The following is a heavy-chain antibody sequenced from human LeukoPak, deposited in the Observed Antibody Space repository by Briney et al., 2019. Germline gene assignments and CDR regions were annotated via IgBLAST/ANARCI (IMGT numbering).Heavy chain of an antibody. CDR2: INWNGVAA. CDR3: ARVWRNYIDF. D-gene: IGHD3-3*01. J-gene: IGHJ4*02. CDR1: GFRFEDYD. V-gene: IGHV3-20*04. Sequence: GGSLRLSCEASGFRFEDYDMSWVRQAPGQGLEWVSGINWNGVAATYAVSVRGRLTISRDNAKNSMYLQMNNLRVEDTAMYFCARVWRNYIDFWGQGALVIVSS.